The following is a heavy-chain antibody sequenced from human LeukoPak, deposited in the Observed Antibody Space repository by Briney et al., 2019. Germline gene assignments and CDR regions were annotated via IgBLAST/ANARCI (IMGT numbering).Heavy chain of an antibody. CDR3: ARVVANYYYYYMDV. D-gene: IGHD2-15*01. CDR1: GYTFTSYG. Sequence: ASVKVSCKASGYTFTSYGISWVRQAPGQGLEWMGWISAYNGNTNYAQKLQGRVTMTTDTSTSTAYMELRSLRSDATAVYYCARVVANYYYYYMDVWGKGTTVTVSS. J-gene: IGHJ6*03. CDR2: ISAYNGNT. V-gene: IGHV1-18*01.